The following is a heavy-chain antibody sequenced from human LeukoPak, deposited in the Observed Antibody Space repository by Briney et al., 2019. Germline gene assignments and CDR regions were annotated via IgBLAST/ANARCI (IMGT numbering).Heavy chain of an antibody. Sequence: SVKVSCNASGGTFSSYTISWVRQAPGQGLEWMGRIIAILGIANYAQKFQGRVTNTADKSTSTAYMELSSLRSEDTAVYYCARKWGNAFDIWGQGTMVTVSS. CDR1: GGTFSSYT. CDR3: ARKWGNAFDI. D-gene: IGHD1-26*01. CDR2: IIAILGIA. V-gene: IGHV1-69*02. J-gene: IGHJ3*02.